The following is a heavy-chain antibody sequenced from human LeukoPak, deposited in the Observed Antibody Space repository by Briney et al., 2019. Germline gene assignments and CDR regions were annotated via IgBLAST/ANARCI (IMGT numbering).Heavy chain of an antibody. D-gene: IGHD6-13*01. J-gene: IGHJ6*02. CDR2: IWYDGSNK. V-gene: IGHV3-33*01. Sequence: GGSLRLSCAASGFTFSSYGMHWVRQAPGKGLEWVAVIWYDGSNKYHADSVKGRFTISRDNSKNTLYLQMNSLRAEDTAVYYCARGSTPLVPDYYYYGMDVWGQGTTVTVSS. CDR1: GFTFSSYG. CDR3: ARGSTPLVPDYYYYGMDV.